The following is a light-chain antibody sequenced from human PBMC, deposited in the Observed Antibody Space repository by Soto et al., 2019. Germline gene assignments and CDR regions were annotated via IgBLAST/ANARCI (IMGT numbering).Light chain of an antibody. CDR3: QQYGISPPVT. V-gene: IGKV3-20*01. J-gene: IGKJ2*01. Sequence: EIVLTQSPGTLSLSPGERATLSCRASQSVSSSYLAWYQQKPGQAPRLLIYGASSRATGIPDRFSGSGSGTDFTLTISRLEPEDFSVYYCQQYGISPPVTFGQGNQVEIK. CDR2: GAS. CDR1: QSVSSSY.